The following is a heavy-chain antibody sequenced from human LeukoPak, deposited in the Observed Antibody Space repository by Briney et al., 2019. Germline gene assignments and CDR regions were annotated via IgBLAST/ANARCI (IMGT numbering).Heavy chain of an antibody. CDR3: ARDLIRAVAGTGY. J-gene: IGHJ4*02. CDR1: GFTFSSYE. V-gene: IGHV3-48*03. CDR2: ISSSGSTI. Sequence: GGSLRLSCAASGFTFSSYEMNWVRQAPGKGLEWVSYISSSGSTIYYADSVKGRFTISRDNAKNSLYLQMNSLRAEDTAVYYCARDLIRAVAGTGYWGQGTLVTVSS. D-gene: IGHD6-19*01.